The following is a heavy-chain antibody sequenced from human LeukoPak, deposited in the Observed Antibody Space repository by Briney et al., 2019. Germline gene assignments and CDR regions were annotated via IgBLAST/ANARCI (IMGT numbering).Heavy chain of an antibody. J-gene: IGHJ5*02. D-gene: IGHD1-14*01. CDR3: ARGRTAQPGYNWFDP. CDR2: IYYSGST. V-gene: IGHV4-39*01. Sequence: SETLSLTCSVSGGSISSTSYYWSWIRQPPGKGLEWIGNIYYSGSTYYNPSLKSRVTISVDTSKNQFSLKVGSVTAADTAVYYCARGRTAQPGYNWFDPWGQGTLVTVSS. CDR1: GGSISSTSYY.